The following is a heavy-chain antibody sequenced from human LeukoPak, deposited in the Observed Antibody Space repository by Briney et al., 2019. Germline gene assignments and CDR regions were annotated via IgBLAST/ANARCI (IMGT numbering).Heavy chain of an antibody. CDR1: GFTFRSHG. CDR3: ARGSTSTTYHFDN. Sequence: KTGGSLRLSCAGFGFTFRSHGMNWVRQAPGKGLEWVSSISSSSSYIFYADSVKGRFTISRDNAKNSLHLQMNSLRAEDTAVYYCARGSTSTTYHFDNWGQGTLVTVSS. D-gene: IGHD2-2*01. J-gene: IGHJ4*02. CDR2: ISSSSSYI. V-gene: IGHV3-21*01.